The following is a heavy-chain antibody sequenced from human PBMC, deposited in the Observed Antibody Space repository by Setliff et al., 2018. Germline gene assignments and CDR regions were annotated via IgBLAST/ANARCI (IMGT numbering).Heavy chain of an antibody. J-gene: IGHJ4*02. D-gene: IGHD3-10*01. V-gene: IGHV4-59*03. CDR3: AGSQGSGGYYSNSPYYFHY. CDR2: VYYTGDT. Sequence: SETLSLTCTVSGGSISSYYWSWIRQPPGKELEWMAYVYYTGDTYYNPSLESRISISIDTSKNQFSLNLISVTAADTAVYYCAGSQGSGGYYSNSPYYFHYWGQGTLVTVSS. CDR1: GGSISSYY.